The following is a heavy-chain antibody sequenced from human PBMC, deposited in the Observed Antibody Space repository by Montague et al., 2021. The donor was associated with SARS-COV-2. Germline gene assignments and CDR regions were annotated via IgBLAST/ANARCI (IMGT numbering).Heavy chain of an antibody. Sequence: SLRLSCAASGFTFSSYAMSWVRQAPGKGLEWVSAISGSGGSTYXXXSXXXRFXISRDNSKNTLYLQMNSLRAEDTAVYYCAKDWELRYFDWLSHGWFDPWGQGTLVTVSS. J-gene: IGHJ5*02. CDR1: GFTFSSYA. CDR2: ISGSGGST. V-gene: IGHV3-23*01. D-gene: IGHD3-9*01. CDR3: AKDWELRYFDWLSHGWFDP.